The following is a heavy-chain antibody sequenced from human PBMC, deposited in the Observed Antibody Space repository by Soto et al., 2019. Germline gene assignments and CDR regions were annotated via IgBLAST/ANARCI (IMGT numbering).Heavy chain of an antibody. CDR3: ATDLRGSGKLYYYYGMDV. D-gene: IGHD3-10*01. J-gene: IGHJ6*02. CDR1: GYALTELS. CDR2: FDPEDGET. V-gene: IGHV1-24*01. Sequence: ASVKVSCKVSGYALTELSMHWVRQAPGKGLEWMGGFDPEDGETIYAQKFQGRVTMTEDTSTDTAYMELSSLRSEDTAVYYCATDLRGSGKLYYYYGMDVWGQGTKVTVSS.